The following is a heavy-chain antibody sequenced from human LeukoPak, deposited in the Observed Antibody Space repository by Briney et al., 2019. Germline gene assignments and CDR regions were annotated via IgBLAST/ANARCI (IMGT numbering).Heavy chain of an antibody. V-gene: IGHV3-23*01. J-gene: IGHJ4*02. CDR2: ITGSGGDS. Sequence: GGSLRLSCIVSGFIFSNYAMSWVRQAPGKGLEWVSIITGSGGDSYYADSVKGRFTLSRDNSKNTLYLQVNSLRAEDTAVYYCAKGGKWDVTPFDYWGQGTLVTVSS. CDR1: GFIFSNYA. CDR3: AKGGKWDVTPFDY. D-gene: IGHD1-26*01.